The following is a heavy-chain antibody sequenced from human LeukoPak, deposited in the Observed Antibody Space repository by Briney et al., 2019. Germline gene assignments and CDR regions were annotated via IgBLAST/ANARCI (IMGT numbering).Heavy chain of an antibody. CDR3: AKDTGGILDY. CDR1: GFTLSNSW. Sequence: GGSLRLSCVTSGFTLSNSWMAWVRQAPGKGPEWVANIKQDASERYHVDSVKGRFTISRDNAKNSLYLQMNSLRAEDSALYYCAKDTGGILDYWGQGTLVTVSS. CDR2: IKQDASER. V-gene: IGHV3-7*01. J-gene: IGHJ4*02. D-gene: IGHD2-8*02.